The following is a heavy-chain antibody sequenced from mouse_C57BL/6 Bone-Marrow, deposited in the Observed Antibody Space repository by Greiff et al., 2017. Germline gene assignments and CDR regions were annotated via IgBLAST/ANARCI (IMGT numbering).Heavy chain of an antibody. V-gene: IGHV5-9*01. J-gene: IGHJ2*01. CDR2: ISGGGGNT. Sequence: EVQVVESGGGLVKPGGSLKLSCAASGFTFSSYTMSWVRQTPEKRLEWVATISGGGGNTYYPDSVKGRFTISRDNAKNTLYLQMSSLRSEDTALYYCARREYVDYWGQGTTLTVSS. CDR1: GFTFSSYT. CDR3: ARREYVDY.